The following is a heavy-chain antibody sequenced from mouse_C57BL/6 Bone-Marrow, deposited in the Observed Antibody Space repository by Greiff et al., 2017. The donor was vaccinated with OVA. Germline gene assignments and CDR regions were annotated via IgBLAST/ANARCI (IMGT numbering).Heavy chain of an antibody. CDR2: IYPGGGST. V-gene: IGHV1-63*01. J-gene: IGHJ1*03. CDR3: ARNYYGSSYWYFDV. Sequence: QVQLQQSGAELVRPGTSVKMSCKASGYTFTNYWIGWAKQRPGHGLEWIGDIYPGGGSTNYNEKFKGKATLTADNSSSTAYMQFSSLTSEDSAIYYCARNYYGSSYWYFDVWGTGTTVTVSS. CDR1: GYTFTNYW. D-gene: IGHD1-1*01.